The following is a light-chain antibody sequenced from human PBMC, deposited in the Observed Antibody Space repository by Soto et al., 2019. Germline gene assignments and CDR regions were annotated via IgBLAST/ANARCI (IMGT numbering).Light chain of an antibody. Sequence: DIQMTQSPSSLSASVGDRVTITCQASQDISNYLNWYQKKPGKAPKLLIYDASNLKSGVPSRYRGSGSGTDFIFTISSLQPEDIATYYCQQYDNLPGDTFGQGTKVDIK. CDR2: DAS. CDR3: QQYDNLPGDT. CDR1: QDISNY. V-gene: IGKV1-33*01. J-gene: IGKJ2*01.